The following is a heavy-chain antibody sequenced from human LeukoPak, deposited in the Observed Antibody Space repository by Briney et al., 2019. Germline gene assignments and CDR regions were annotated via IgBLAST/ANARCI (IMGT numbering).Heavy chain of an antibody. Sequence: GGSLRLSCVASGFILSTSEMNWVPQAPGKGLVWVSFITSDGTIYYPDSVKGRFTPSRDNVKNSLFLQMNRVRAEDTVVYYWATSLSGWGTYHYMNGWDKGTTVT. J-gene: IGHJ6*03. CDR3: ATSLSGWGTYHYMNG. CDR2: ITSDGTI. CDR1: GFILSTSE. D-gene: IGHD6-19*01. V-gene: IGHV3-48*03.